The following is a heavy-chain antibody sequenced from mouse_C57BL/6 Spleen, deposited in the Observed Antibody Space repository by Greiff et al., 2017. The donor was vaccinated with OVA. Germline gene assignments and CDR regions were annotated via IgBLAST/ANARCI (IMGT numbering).Heavy chain of an antibody. V-gene: IGHV1-18*01. J-gene: IGHJ1*03. Sequence: VQLQQSGPELVKPGASVKIPCKASGYTFTDYNMDWVKQSHGKSLEWIGDINPNNGGTIYNQKFKGKATLTVDKSSSTADMELRSLTSEDTAVYDCARGYYDPYWYFDVWGTGTTVTVSS. CDR2: INPNNGGT. D-gene: IGHD1-1*01. CDR1: GYTFTDYN. CDR3: ARGYYDPYWYFDV.